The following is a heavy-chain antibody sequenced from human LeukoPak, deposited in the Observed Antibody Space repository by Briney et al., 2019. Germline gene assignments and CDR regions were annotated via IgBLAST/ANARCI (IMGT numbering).Heavy chain of an antibody. CDR3: ARSPSVSGSYVKYYFDY. D-gene: IGHD1-26*01. J-gene: IGHJ4*02. CDR2: IYSGGST. V-gene: IGHV3-66*02. CDR1: GFTVSSNY. Sequence: GGSLRLSCAASGFTVSSNYMSCVRQAPGKGLEWVSVIYSGGSTYYADSVKGRFTISRDNSRNTLYLQMNSLRAEDTAVYYCARSPSVSGSYVKYYFDYWGQGTLVTVSS.